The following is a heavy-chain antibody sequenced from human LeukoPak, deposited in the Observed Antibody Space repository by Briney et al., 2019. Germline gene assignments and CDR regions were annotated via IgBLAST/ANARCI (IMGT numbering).Heavy chain of an antibody. Sequence: GGSPRLSCAASGFTFSNYAMSWVRQAPGKGLEWVSVISGSGDNTHYADSVKGRFTISRDNSKNTLYLQMNSPRAEDTALYYCATDYDTGGYYSFFDYWGQGTLVTVSS. CDR1: GFTFSNYA. CDR3: ATDYDTGGYYSFFDY. V-gene: IGHV3-23*01. D-gene: IGHD3-22*01. CDR2: ISGSGDNT. J-gene: IGHJ4*02.